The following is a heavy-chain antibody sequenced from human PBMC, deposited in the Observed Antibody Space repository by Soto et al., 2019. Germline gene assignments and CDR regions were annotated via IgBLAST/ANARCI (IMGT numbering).Heavy chain of an antibody. CDR2: ISAYNGDA. Sequence: QVQLVQSGAEEKKPGASVKVSCKASGYTFSSYGINWVRQAPGQGLEWMGWISAYNGDAKYAQKFQGRVTLTTDTSTSTAYMELRSLRSDDTAVYYCARDIDGASCDHWGHGTLVTVSS. V-gene: IGHV1-18*01. J-gene: IGHJ5*02. D-gene: IGHD2-15*01. CDR3: ARDIDGASCDH. CDR1: GYTFSSYG.